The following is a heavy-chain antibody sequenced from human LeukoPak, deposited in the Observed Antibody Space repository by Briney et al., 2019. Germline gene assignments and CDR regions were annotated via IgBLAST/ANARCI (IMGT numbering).Heavy chain of an antibody. D-gene: IGHD4-17*01. V-gene: IGHV3-48*03. CDR3: ARGNYGDYKPFDY. Sequence: PGGSLRLSCAASGFTFSRYEMNWVREAPGKGLEWVSYISSSGSTIYYADSVKGRFTISRDNAKNSLYLQMNSLRAEDTAVYYCARGNYGDYKPFDYWGQGTLVTVSS. CDR1: GFTFSRYE. J-gene: IGHJ4*02. CDR2: ISSSGSTI.